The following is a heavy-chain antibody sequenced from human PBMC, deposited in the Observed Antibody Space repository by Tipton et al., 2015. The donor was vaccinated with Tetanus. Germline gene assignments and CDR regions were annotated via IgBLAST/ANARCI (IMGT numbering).Heavy chain of an antibody. Sequence: RSLRLSCAASGFTFSSYAMHWVRQAPGKGLEWVAVISYDGSHKYYADSVKGRFSISRDNSKNTVYLQMNSLSAEDTAVYYCARDGDTSGHYGIFDSWGQGTLLIVSS. J-gene: IGHJ4*02. V-gene: IGHV3-30*03. CDR1: GFTFSSYA. CDR2: ISYDGSHK. D-gene: IGHD3-22*01. CDR3: ARDGDTSGHYGIFDS.